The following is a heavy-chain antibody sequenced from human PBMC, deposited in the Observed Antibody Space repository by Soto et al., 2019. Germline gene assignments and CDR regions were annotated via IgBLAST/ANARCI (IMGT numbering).Heavy chain of an antibody. CDR1: GFSFNSHA. CDR3: AKGSIEYRASVDR. J-gene: IGHJ5*02. Sequence: EVQLLESGGGLVQPGGSLRLACAASGFSFNSHAMVWVRQAPGKGLEWVSVISARGGSSYFADSVKGRFTISRDNSKNVLSLEMNNLSAEDTATYFCAKGSIEYRASVDRWGQGTLVLVSS. CDR2: ISARGGSS. V-gene: IGHV3-23*01. D-gene: IGHD3-16*02.